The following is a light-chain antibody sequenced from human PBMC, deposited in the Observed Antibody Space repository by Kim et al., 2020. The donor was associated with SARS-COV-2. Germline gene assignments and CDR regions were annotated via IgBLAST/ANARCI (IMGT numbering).Light chain of an antibody. CDR3: QQSYSTPFS. CDR1: QSISSY. J-gene: IGKJ4*01. Sequence: ASVGDRVTITCRASQSISSYLNWYQQKPGKAPKLLIYAASSLQSGVPSRFSGSGSGTDFTLTISSLQPEDFATYYCQQSYSTPFSFGGGTKVDIK. CDR2: AAS. V-gene: IGKV1-39*01.